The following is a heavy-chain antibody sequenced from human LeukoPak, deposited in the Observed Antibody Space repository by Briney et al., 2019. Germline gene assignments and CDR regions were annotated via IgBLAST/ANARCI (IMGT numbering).Heavy chain of an antibody. J-gene: IGHJ6*04. CDR3: AILADV. Sequence: GGSLRLSCAGSRFNFSYYEMFWVRQTAGKGLEWIAYISNDGDTIYYEDTVKGRFTISRDNAKSSLYLQMSSLRAGDTAVYYCAILADVWGKGTTVVISS. CDR2: ISNDGDTI. V-gene: IGHV3-48*03. CDR1: RFNFSYYE.